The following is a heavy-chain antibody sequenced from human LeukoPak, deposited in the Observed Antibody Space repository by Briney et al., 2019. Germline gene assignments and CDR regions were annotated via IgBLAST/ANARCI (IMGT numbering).Heavy chain of an antibody. CDR1: GGSINTSSYY. J-gene: IGHJ4*02. D-gene: IGHD2-8*01. V-gene: IGHV4-39*01. CDR2: IYYSGNT. Sequence: PSETLSLTCTVSGGSINTSSYYWGWIRQPPGKGLEWIGSIYYSGNTYYNASLKSRVTISVDTSKNQFSLKLTSVTAADTAVYYCAGSLGYCTSNVCYLKYWGQGTLVTVSS. CDR3: AGSLGYCTSNVCYLKY.